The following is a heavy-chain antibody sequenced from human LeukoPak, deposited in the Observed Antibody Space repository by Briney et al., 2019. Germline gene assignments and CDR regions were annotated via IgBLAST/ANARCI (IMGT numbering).Heavy chain of an antibody. CDR3: ARDRDIVVEKGVDY. Sequence: GGSLRLSCAASGFTFDDYGMSWVRQAPGKGLECVSGINWNGGSTGYADSVKGRFTISRDNAKNSLYLQMNSLTAEDTALYYCARDRDIVVEKGVDYWGQGTLVTVSS. V-gene: IGHV3-20*04. CDR1: GFTFDDYG. J-gene: IGHJ4*02. D-gene: IGHD2-2*01. CDR2: INWNGGST.